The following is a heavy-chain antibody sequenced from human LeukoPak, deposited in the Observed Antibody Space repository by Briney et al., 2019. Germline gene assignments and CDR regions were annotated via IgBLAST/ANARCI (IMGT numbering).Heavy chain of an antibody. Sequence: SGGSLRLSCAASGFTFSSYAMHWVRQAPGKGLEWVAVISYDGSNKYYADSVKGRFTISRDNSKNTLYLQMNSLTAEDTAVYYCAKERAVAAIGDAFDMWGQGTLVTVSS. CDR3: AKERAVAAIGDAFDM. CDR1: GFTFSSYA. CDR2: ISYDGSNK. D-gene: IGHD1-26*01. J-gene: IGHJ3*02. V-gene: IGHV3-30*04.